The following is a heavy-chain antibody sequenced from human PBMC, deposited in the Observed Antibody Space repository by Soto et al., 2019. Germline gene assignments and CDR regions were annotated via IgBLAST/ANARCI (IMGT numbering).Heavy chain of an antibody. D-gene: IGHD6-13*01. CDR2: ISSSSSTI. CDR3: ARGYNSSWYQTYYFDY. Sequence: EVQLVESGGGLVQPGGSLRLSCAASGFTFSSYSMNWVRQAPGKGLEWVSYISSSSSTIYYADSVKGRFIISRDNAKNSLYLQMNSLRDEDTAVYYCARGYNSSWYQTYYFDYWGQGTLVTVSS. CDR1: GFTFSSYS. V-gene: IGHV3-48*02. J-gene: IGHJ4*02.